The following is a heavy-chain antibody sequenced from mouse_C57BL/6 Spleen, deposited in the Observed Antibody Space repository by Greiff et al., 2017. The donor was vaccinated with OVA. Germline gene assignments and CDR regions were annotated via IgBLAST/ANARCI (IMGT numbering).Heavy chain of an antibody. CDR3: ANYYGSSWDWYFDV. CDR2: IDPSDSYT. D-gene: IGHD1-1*01. Sequence: QVQLKQPGAELVMPGASVKLSCKASGYTFTSYWMHWVKQRPGQGLEWIGEIDPSDSYTNYNQKFKGKSTLTVDKSSSTAYMQLSSLTSEDAEVYYCANYYGSSWDWYFDVWGTGTTVTVSS. V-gene: IGHV1-69*01. J-gene: IGHJ1*03. CDR1: GYTFTSYW.